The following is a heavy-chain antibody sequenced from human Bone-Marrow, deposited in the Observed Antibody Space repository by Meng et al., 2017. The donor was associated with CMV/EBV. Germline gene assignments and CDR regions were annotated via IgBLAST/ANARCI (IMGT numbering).Heavy chain of an antibody. J-gene: IGHJ6*02. Sequence: ASVKVSCKASGYTFTGYYMHWVRQAPGQGLEWMGWINPNSGGTNYAQKFQGRVTMTRDTSISTAYMELSRLRSDDTAVYYCARSGGDYGSGNYGMDVWGQGTTVTVSS. D-gene: IGHD3-10*01. V-gene: IGHV1-2*02. CDR2: INPNSGGT. CDR3: ARSGGDYGSGNYGMDV. CDR1: GYTFTGYY.